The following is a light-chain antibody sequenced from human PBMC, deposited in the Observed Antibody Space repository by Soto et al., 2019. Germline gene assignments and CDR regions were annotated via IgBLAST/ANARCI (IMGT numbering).Light chain of an antibody. V-gene: IGKV1-39*01. CDR2: AAS. CDR1: QEITSF. Sequence: DIQMTQSPSTLSASVGDRVTITCRASQEITSFVALYQQQPEKAPKLLIYAASSLQSGVPSRFSGSGSGTDFTLTISSLQPEDFATYYCQQSYSTPLTCGGGTKGDIK. J-gene: IGKJ4*01. CDR3: QQSYSTPLT.